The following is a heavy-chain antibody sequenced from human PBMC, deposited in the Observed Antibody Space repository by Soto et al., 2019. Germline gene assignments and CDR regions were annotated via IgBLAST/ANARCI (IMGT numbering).Heavy chain of an antibody. D-gene: IGHD3-22*01. CDR1: GFTFSNYG. CDR3: ALGNYYDSSGYYL. CDR2: ISYDGSNK. V-gene: IGHV3-30*03. J-gene: IGHJ4*02. Sequence: GGSLRLSCAASGFTFSNYGMHWVRQAPGKGLEWVAVISYDGSNKYYADSVKGRFTISRDNSKNTLYLQMNSLRAEDTAVYYCALGNYYDSSGYYLWGQGTLVTVSS.